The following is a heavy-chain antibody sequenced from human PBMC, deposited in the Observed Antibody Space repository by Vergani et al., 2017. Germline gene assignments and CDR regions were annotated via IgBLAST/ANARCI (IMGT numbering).Heavy chain of an antibody. V-gene: IGHV4-34*01. CDR1: GGSFTSYH. J-gene: IGHJ6*02. CDR3: AREGGDIILTGQYYYYYGMDV. Sequence: QVQLQQWGGGLLKPSETLSLTCVVNGGSFTSYHWTWIRQSPGEGLEWVGDIDHTGRPDYNPSLKSRLTMSVDKSRNQFSLKLSSVTAADTAVYYCAREGGDIILTGQYYYYYGMDVWGQGTTVTVSS. D-gene: IGHD3-9*01. CDR2: IDHTGRP.